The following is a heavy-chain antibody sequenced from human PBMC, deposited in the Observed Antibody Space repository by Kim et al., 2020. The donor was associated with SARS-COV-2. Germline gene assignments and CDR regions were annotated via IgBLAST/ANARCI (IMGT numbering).Heavy chain of an antibody. J-gene: IGHJ1*01. Sequence: SVKGRFTISRDNAKNSLYLQMNSLRAEDTAVYYCARDFSGQWLPAEYFQHWGQGTLVTVSS. CDR3: ARDFSGQWLPAEYFQH. V-gene: IGHV3-21*01. D-gene: IGHD6-19*01.